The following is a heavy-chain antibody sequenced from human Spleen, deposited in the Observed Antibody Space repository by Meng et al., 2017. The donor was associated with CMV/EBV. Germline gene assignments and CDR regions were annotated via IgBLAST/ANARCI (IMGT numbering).Heavy chain of an antibody. Sequence: SGDKVSSNSAAWNWIRQSPSGGLEWLGRTYYRFKWFNDYAVSMKGRITINPDTSKNHFSLQLNSVTPEDTAVYYCARSALGRKYFQYWGQGSLVTVSS. CDR1: GDKVSSNSAA. V-gene: IGHV6-1*01. CDR3: ARSALGRKYFQY. J-gene: IGHJ1*01. D-gene: IGHD1-26*01. CDR2: TYYRFKWFN.